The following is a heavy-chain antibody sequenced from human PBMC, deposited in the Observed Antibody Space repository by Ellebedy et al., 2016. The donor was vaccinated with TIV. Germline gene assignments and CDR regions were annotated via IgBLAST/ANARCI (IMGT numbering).Heavy chain of an antibody. Sequence: SVKVSCXASGGTFSSYAISWVRQAPGQGLEWMGGIIPIFGTANYAQKFQGRVTITADESTSTAYMELSSLRSEDTAVYYCAREVTYCGGDCYSGINDYWGQGTLVTVSS. J-gene: IGHJ4*02. CDR3: AREVTYCGGDCYSGINDY. D-gene: IGHD2-21*01. CDR2: IIPIFGTA. V-gene: IGHV1-69*13. CDR1: GGTFSSYA.